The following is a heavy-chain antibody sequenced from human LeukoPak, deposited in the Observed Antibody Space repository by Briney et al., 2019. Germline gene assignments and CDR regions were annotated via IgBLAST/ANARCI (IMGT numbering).Heavy chain of an antibody. CDR3: GGKGY. Sequence: GGSLRLSCAASGFTFSSYAMSWVRQAPGKGLEWVANIKQDKGEKHYVDSVKGRFTISSDNAKNSLYLQMNSLRAEDTAVYYCGGKGYWGQGALVTVSS. CDR1: GFTFSSYA. D-gene: IGHD1-1*01. V-gene: IGHV3-7*05. J-gene: IGHJ4*02. CDR2: IKQDKGEK.